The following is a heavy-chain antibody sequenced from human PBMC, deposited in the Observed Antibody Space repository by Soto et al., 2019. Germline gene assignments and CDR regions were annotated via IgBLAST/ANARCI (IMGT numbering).Heavy chain of an antibody. CDR2: IKSKSEGETT. CDR3: TTVTVVNVHSDY. V-gene: IGHV3-15*01. Sequence: PVGSLRLSCVVSGFTFNNAWMSWVRQAPGKGLEWVGRIKSKSEGETTDYAAPVKGRFTISRDDSKKTLYLQMDSLRTEDTAVYYCTTVTVVNVHSDYWGQGTLVTVSS. D-gene: IGHD3-10*02. CDR1: GFTFNNAW. J-gene: IGHJ4*02.